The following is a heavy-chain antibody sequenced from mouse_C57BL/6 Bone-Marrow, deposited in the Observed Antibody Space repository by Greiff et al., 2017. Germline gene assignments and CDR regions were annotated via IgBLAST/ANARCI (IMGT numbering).Heavy chain of an antibody. CDR3: ATGIDYDYGRVYAMDY. V-gene: IGHV1-55*01. J-gene: IGHJ4*01. Sequence: QVQLQQPGAELVKPGASVTLSCKASGYTFTSYWIPWVKQRPGQGLEWIGDIYPGSGSTNYNEKFKSKATLTVATSSSTAYMPLSSRTSADSAVXYWATGIDYDYGRVYAMDYWGQGTSGTVSS. D-gene: IGHD2-4*01. CDR1: GYTFTSYW. CDR2: IYPGSGST.